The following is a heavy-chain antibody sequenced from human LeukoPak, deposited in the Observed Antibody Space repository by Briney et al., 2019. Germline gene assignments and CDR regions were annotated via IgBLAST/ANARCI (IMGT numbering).Heavy chain of an antibody. CDR1: GFTFSSYG. Sequence: GSLRLSCAASGFTFSSYGMHWVRQAPGKGLEWVAVIWYDGSNKYYADSVKGRFTISRDNSKNTLYLQMNSLRAEDTAVYYCARPFWSGYHMGEYFQHWGQGTLVTVSS. V-gene: IGHV3-33*01. D-gene: IGHD3-3*01. CDR2: IWYDGSNK. J-gene: IGHJ1*01. CDR3: ARPFWSGYHMGEYFQH.